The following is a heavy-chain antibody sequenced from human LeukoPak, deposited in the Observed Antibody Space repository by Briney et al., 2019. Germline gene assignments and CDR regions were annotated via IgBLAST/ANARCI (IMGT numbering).Heavy chain of an antibody. Sequence: GGSLRLSCAVSEFTFSHFAMHWVRQAPGKGLEWVAVVSSHGNDGYYADSVKGRFTISRDNSKTTLYLQIDSLRAEDTAIYYCTRDAYNFNDFDYWGQGTLVTVSS. J-gene: IGHJ4*02. CDR2: VSSHGNDG. CDR1: EFTFSHFA. V-gene: IGHV3-30*01. D-gene: IGHD5-24*01. CDR3: TRDAYNFNDFDY.